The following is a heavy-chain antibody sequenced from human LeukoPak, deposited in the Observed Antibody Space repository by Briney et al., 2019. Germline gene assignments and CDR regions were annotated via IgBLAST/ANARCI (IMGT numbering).Heavy chain of an antibody. CDR3: ASWSPVGQYDFWSGYWGFDP. V-gene: IGHV1-46*03. CDR1: GYTFTSYY. J-gene: IGHJ5*02. Sequence: ASVKVSCKASGYTFTSYYMHWVRHAPGQGLEWMGIINPSGGSTSYAQKFQGRVTMTRDTSTSTVYMELSSLRSEDTAVYYCASWSPVGQYDFWSGYWGFDPWGQGTLVTVSS. D-gene: IGHD3-3*01. CDR2: INPSGGST.